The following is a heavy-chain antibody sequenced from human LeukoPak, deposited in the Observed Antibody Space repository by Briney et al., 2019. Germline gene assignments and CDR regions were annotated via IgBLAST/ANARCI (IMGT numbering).Heavy chain of an antibody. CDR3: ARDGEQQLVSYYFDY. V-gene: IGHV3-30-3*01. CDR2: ISYDGSNK. CDR1: GFTFSSYA. D-gene: IGHD6-13*01. Sequence: GGSLRLSCAASGFTFSSYAMHWVRQAPGKGLEWVAVISYDGSNKYYADSVKGRFTISRDNSKNTLYLQMNSLRAEDTAVYYCARDGEQQLVSYYFDYWGQGTLVTVSS. J-gene: IGHJ4*02.